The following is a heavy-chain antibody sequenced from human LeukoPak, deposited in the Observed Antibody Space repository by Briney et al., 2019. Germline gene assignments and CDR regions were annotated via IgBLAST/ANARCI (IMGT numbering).Heavy chain of an antibody. D-gene: IGHD6-13*01. CDR1: GFTFSSYS. V-gene: IGHV3-21*01. CDR3: ARSLGAASDAFDI. CDR2: ISSSSSYI. Sequence: GGSLRLSCAASGFTFSSYSMNWVRQAPGKGLEWVSSISSSSSYIYYADSVKGRFTISRDNAKNSPYLQMNSLRAEDTAVYYCARSLGAASDAFDIWGQGTMVTVSS. J-gene: IGHJ3*02.